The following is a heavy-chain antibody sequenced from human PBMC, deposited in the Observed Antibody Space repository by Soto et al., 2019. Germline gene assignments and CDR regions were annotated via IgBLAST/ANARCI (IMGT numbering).Heavy chain of an antibody. CDR1: GGSISSSNW. V-gene: IGHV4-4*02. Sequence: QVQLQESDPGLVKPSGTLSLTCAVSGGSISSSNWWSWVRQPPGKGLEWIGEIYHSGSTNYNPSLKSRVTISVDKSKNQFSLKLSSVTAADTAVYYCARVDRAAGTWHWFDPWGQGTLVTVSS. CDR3: ARVDRAAGTWHWFDP. J-gene: IGHJ5*02. CDR2: IYHSGST. D-gene: IGHD6-13*01.